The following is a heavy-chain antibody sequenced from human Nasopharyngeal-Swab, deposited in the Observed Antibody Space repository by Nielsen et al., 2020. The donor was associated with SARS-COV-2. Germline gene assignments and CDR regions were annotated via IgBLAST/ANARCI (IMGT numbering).Heavy chain of an antibody. J-gene: IGHJ5*02. V-gene: IGHV4-4*02. Sequence: SETLSFTCAVSGGSISSSSWWSWVRQPPGKGLEWIGEIYHSGSTNYNPSLKSRVTISVDKSKNQFSLKLSSVTAADTAVYYCARGVRGVYNWFDPWGQGTLVTVSS. D-gene: IGHD3-10*01. CDR1: GGSISSSSW. CDR2: IYHSGST. CDR3: ARGVRGVYNWFDP.